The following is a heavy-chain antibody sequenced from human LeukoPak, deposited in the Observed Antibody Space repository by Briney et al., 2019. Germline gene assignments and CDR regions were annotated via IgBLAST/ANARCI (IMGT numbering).Heavy chain of an antibody. CDR3: AGGSYYLVDYYYGMDV. V-gene: IGHV3-21*01. J-gene: IGHJ6*02. CDR2: ISSSSSYI. CDR1: GFAFSSYS. D-gene: IGHD1-26*01. Sequence: GGSLRLSYAASGFAFSSYSMNWVRQAPGKGLEWVSSISSSSSYIYYADSVKGRFTISRDNAKNSLYLQMNSLRAEDTAVYYCAGGSYYLVDYYYGMDVWGQGTTVTVSS.